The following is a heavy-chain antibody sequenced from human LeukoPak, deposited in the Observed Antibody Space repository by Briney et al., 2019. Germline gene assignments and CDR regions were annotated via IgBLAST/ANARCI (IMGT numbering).Heavy chain of an antibody. V-gene: IGHV5-51*01. CDR3: ARAGYYGDYGGAYFDY. D-gene: IGHD4-17*01. J-gene: IGHJ4*02. CDR2: IYPGDSDT. Sequence: GESLKISCKGSVYSFTSYWIGWVRQMPGKGLEWMGIIYPGDSDTRYSPSSQGQVTISADSSVSTAYLQWSTLKASDTAIYYCARAGYYGDYGGAYFDYWGQGTLVTVSS. CDR1: VYSFTSYW.